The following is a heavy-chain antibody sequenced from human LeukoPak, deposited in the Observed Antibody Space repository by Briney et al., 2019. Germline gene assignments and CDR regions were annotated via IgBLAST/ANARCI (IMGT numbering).Heavy chain of an antibody. CDR3: VREAGGDSSIAPLDY. Sequence: PGGTLRLSCAASGFTFRSYYMHWVRQPTGKGLEWVSAIDTGGDTYYPGSVKGRFTISRENAKNSLYLQMNNLRAGDTAVYYCVREAGGDSSIAPLDYWGQGALVTVSS. J-gene: IGHJ4*02. V-gene: IGHV3-13*01. D-gene: IGHD6-13*01. CDR2: IDTGGDT. CDR1: GFTFRSYY.